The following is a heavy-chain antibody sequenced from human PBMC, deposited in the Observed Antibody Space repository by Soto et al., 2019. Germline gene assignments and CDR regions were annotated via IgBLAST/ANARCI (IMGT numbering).Heavy chain of an antibody. CDR3: ARDRRDGYNFDY. J-gene: IGHJ4*02. D-gene: IGHD5-12*01. V-gene: IGHV3-21*01. CDR2: ISSSSSYI. Sequence: EVQLVESGGGLVKPGGSLRLSCAASGFTFSSYSMNWVRQAPGKGLEWVSSISSSSSYIYYADSVKGGFTISRDNAKNSLYLQRHSVRAEDTAVYYCARDRRDGYNFDYWGQGTLVTVSS. CDR1: GFTFSSYS.